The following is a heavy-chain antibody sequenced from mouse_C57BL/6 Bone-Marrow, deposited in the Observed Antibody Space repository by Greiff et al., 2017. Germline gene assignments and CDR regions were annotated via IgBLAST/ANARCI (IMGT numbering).Heavy chain of an antibody. CDR3: ARALRVTTMDY. V-gene: IGHV3-6*01. CDR2: ISYDGSN. J-gene: IGHJ4*01. D-gene: IGHD2-2*01. CDR1: GYSITSGYY. Sequence: EVQLQQSGPGLVKPSQSLSLTCSVTGYSITSGYYWNWIRQFPGNKLEWMGYISYDGSNNYNPSLKNRISITRDTSKNQFFLKLNSVTTEDTATYYCARALRVTTMDYWGQGTSVTVSS.